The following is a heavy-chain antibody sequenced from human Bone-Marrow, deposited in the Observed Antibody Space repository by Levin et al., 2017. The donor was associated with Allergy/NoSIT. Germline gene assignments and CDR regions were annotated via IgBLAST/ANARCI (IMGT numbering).Heavy chain of an antibody. CDR3: ASWAMYHYDRSAFDYFYYAMDV. D-gene: IGHD3-22*01. CDR1: GILFSSYD. V-gene: IGHV3-21*01. J-gene: IGHJ6*02. Sequence: GESLKISCAASGILFSSYDMNWVRQAPGKGLEWVSSISAGGNYIYYADSVKGRFTISRDNAKNSLFLQMNNLRAEDTAVYYCASWAMYHYDRSAFDYFYYAMDVWGQGTTVTVSS. CDR2: ISAGGNYI.